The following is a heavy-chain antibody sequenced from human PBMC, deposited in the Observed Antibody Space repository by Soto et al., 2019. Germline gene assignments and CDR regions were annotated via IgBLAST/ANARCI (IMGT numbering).Heavy chain of an antibody. J-gene: IGHJ4*02. Sequence: QVQLVQSGAEVKKPGASVKVSCKASGYTFTSYGISWVRQAPGQGLEWMGWISAYNGNTNYAQKLQGRDTMTTDTSTSLAYMELRSLRSDDTAGYYCARGPPPPAVAGPWENDYWGQGTLVTVSS. D-gene: IGHD6-19*01. V-gene: IGHV1-18*01. CDR1: GYTFTSYG. CDR2: ISAYNGNT. CDR3: ARGPPPPAVAGPWENDY.